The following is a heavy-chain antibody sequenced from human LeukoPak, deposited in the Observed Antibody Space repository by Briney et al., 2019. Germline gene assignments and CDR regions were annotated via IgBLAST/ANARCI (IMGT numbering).Heavy chain of an antibody. CDR1: GFTFDNYV. Sequence: GGSLRLSCAASGFTFDNYVMAWFRQAPGKGLGWVSTISALFPKTYSADSVKGRFTISRDNSKSTLYLQMNSLRAEDTAVYYCAKVTVCSSTSCYARDLFDYWGQGTLVTVSS. CDR3: AKVTVCSSTSCYARDLFDY. V-gene: IGHV3-23*01. J-gene: IGHJ4*02. CDR2: ISALFPKT. D-gene: IGHD2-2*01.